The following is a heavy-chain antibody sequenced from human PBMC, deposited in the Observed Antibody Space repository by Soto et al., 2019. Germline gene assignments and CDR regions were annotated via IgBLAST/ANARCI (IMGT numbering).Heavy chain of an antibody. CDR2: ISSSGSTI. CDR1: GFTFSDYY. D-gene: IGHD3-3*01. CDR3: ARPDPVLRFLEWFTPYYMDV. Sequence: QVQLVESGGGLVKPGGSLRLSCAASGFTFSDYYMSWIRQAPGKGLEWFSYISSSGSTIYYADSVKGRFTISRDNAKNSLYLQMNSLRAEDTAVYYCARPDPVLRFLEWFTPYYMDVWGKGTTVTVSS. J-gene: IGHJ6*03. V-gene: IGHV3-11*01.